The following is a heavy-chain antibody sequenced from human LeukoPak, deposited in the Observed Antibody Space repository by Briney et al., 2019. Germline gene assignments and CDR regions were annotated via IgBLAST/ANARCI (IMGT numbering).Heavy chain of an antibody. J-gene: IGHJ4*02. Sequence: GGSLRLSCAASGFTFSSYAMSWVRQAPGKGLEWVSGISSSGDSEYYADSVKGRFTISRDNSKNTLFLQMNSLTAEDTAVYYCAKSPKTGFLFDYWGKGTLVTVSS. CDR3: AKSPKTGFLFDY. V-gene: IGHV3-23*01. D-gene: IGHD1-1*01. CDR2: ISSSGDSE. CDR1: GFTFSSYA.